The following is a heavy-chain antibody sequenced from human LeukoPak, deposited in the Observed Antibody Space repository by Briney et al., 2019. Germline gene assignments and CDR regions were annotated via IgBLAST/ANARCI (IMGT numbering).Heavy chain of an antibody. CDR1: GYTFTSYG. J-gene: IGHJ1*01. Sequence: ASVKVSCKASGYTFTSYGISWVRQAPGQGLEWMGWISAYNGNTNYAQKLQGRVTMTTDTSTSTAYMELRSLRSDDTAVYYCASSRGGSSWYKYFQHWGQGTLVTVSS. D-gene: IGHD6-13*01. CDR3: ASSRGGSSWYKYFQH. V-gene: IGHV1-18*01. CDR2: ISAYNGNT.